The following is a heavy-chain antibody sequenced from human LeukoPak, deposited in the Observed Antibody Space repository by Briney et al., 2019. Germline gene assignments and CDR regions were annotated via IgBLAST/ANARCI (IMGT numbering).Heavy chain of an antibody. CDR3: ARGGSYGGNFYDASDI. J-gene: IGHJ3*02. V-gene: IGHV4-59*01. CDR1: GGSISSYY. Sequence: SETLSLTCTVSGGSISSYYWSWIRQPPGKGLEWTGYIYYSGSTNYNPSLKSRVTISVDTSKNQFSLKLSSVTAADTAVYYCARGGSYGGNFYDASDIWGQGTMVTVPS. CDR2: IYYSGST. D-gene: IGHD4-23*01.